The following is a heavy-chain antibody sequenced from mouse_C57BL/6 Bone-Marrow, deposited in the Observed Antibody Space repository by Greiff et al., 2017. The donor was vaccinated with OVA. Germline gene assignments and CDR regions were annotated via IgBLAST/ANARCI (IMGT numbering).Heavy chain of an antibody. V-gene: IGHV1-53*01. J-gene: IGHJ1*03. D-gene: IGHD2-4*01. CDR2: INPSNGGT. CDR3: ARWGYDYAYWYCDV. CDR1: GYTFTSYW. Sequence: QVQLQQPGTELVKPGASVKLSCKASGYTFTSYWMHWVKQRPGQGLEWIGNINPSNGGTNYNEKFKSKATLTVDKSSSTVYMQLSSLTSEDSAVYCGARWGYDYAYWYCDVGGTGTTVTVSS.